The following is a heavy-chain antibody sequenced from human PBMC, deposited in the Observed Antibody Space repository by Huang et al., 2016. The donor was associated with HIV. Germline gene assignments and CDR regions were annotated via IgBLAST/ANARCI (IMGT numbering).Heavy chain of an antibody. Sequence: QIQLAQSGAEVKKTGASVKVSCKASGYTFTNNDINWVRQASGQGFAWMGRMNPESGNVGYTQKFQGRVAMLRNSSINTSYLEVTSLTSEDTAVYYCARGFGINYNHEAFDVWGQGTTVTVSS. CDR2: MNPESGNV. D-gene: IGHD3-10*01. CDR3: ARGFGINYNHEAFDV. J-gene: IGHJ3*01. V-gene: IGHV1-8*01. CDR1: GYTFTNND.